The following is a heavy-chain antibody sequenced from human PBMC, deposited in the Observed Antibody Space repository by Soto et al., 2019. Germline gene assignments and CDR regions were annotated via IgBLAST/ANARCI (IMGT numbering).Heavy chain of an antibody. V-gene: IGHV4-31*03. CDR1: GGSIASGGYY. J-gene: IGHJ4*02. Sequence: SETLSLTCTVSGGSIASGGYYWSWIRQHPGKGLEWLGYIYDSGSTFYNPSLKSRITLSVDTSKNQFSLKLSSVTVADTTVYFCARKQAGYFYGIDYWGQGTLVTVSS. CDR3: ARKQAGYFYGIDY. CDR2: IYDSGST. D-gene: IGHD3-10*01.